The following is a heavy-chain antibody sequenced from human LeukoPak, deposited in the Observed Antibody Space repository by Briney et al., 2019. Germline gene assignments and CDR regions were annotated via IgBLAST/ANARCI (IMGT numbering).Heavy chain of an antibody. CDR1: GFTFSSYS. J-gene: IGHJ4*02. CDR2: ISSSSSYI. V-gene: IGHV3-21*01. D-gene: IGHD1-26*01. Sequence: PGGSLRLSCAASGFTFSSYSMNWVRQAPGKGLEWVSSISSSSSYIYYAASVKGRFTISRDNAKNSLYPQMNSLRAEDTAVYYCARAPFGSSSNYWGQGTLVTVSS. CDR3: ARAPFGSSSNY.